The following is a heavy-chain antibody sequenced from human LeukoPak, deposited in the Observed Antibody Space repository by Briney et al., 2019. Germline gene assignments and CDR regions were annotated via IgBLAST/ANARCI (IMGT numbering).Heavy chain of an antibody. V-gene: IGHV1-69*13. J-gene: IGHJ4*02. Sequence: SVKVSCKASGGTFSRYAISWVRQAPGQGLEWMGGIIPIFGTAKSAQMFQGRVTITADESTSTAYMELSSLRSEDTAVYYCASLGGYYDILTGSLTYYFDYWGQGTLVTVSS. CDR1: GGTFSRYA. CDR2: IIPIFGTA. D-gene: IGHD3-9*01. CDR3: ASLGGYYDILTGSLTYYFDY.